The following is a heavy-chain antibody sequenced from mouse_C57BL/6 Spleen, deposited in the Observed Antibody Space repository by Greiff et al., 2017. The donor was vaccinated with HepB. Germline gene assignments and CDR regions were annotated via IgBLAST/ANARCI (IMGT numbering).Heavy chain of an antibody. CDR1: GYAFTNYL. Sequence: VQLQEPGAELVRPGTSVKVSCKASGYAFTNYLIEWVKQRPGQGLEWIGVINPGSGGTNYNEKFKGKATLTADKSSSTAYMQLSSLTSEDSAVYFCARDGAMDYWGQGTSVTVSS. CDR2: INPGSGGT. CDR3: ARDGAMDY. J-gene: IGHJ4*01. V-gene: IGHV1-54*01.